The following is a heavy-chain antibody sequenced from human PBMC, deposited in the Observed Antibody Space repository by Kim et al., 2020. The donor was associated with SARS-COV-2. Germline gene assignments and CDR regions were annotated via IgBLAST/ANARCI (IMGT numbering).Heavy chain of an antibody. CDR1: GVSITTSSYY. CDR2: IYYSGST. D-gene: IGHD6-19*01. V-gene: IGHV4-39*01. Sequence: SETLSLTCTVSGVSITTSSYYWGWIRQPPGKGLEWIGSIYYSGSTYYNSSLKSRVTISVDTSKNQFSLKLSSVTAADTAVYYCARQGSHNWFDPWGQGTLVTVSS. CDR3: ARQGSHNWFDP. J-gene: IGHJ5*02.